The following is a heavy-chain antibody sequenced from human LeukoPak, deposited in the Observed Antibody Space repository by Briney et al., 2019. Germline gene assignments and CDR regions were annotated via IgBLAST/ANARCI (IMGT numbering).Heavy chain of an antibody. Sequence: SETLSLTCTVSGGSISSYYWSWIRQPPGKGLEWIGYGYYSGTTYYKPSLRSRVTISVDTSKNQFSLKLNSVTAADTAVYYCARLYDGALQYFDYWGQGALVTVSS. D-gene: IGHD4/OR15-4a*01. V-gene: IGHV4-59*06. J-gene: IGHJ4*02. CDR1: GGSISSYY. CDR3: ARLYDGALQYFDY. CDR2: GYYSGTT.